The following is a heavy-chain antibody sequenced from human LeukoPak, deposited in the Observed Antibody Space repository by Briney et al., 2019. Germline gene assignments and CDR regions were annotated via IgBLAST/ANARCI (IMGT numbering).Heavy chain of an antibody. J-gene: IGHJ6*03. D-gene: IGHD3-16*01. CDR1: GFTFSSYG. CDR2: IWYDGSNK. Sequence: GGSLRLSCAASGFTFSSYGMHWVRQAPGKGLEWVAVIWYDGSNKYYADSVKGRFTISRDNSKNTLYLQMNSLRAEDTAVYYCARDPGGVYYYYYMDVWGKGTTVTVSS. V-gene: IGHV3-33*01. CDR3: ARDPGGVYYYYYMDV.